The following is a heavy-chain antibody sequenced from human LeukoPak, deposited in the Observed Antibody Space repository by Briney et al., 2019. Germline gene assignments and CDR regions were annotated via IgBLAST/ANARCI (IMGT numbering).Heavy chain of an antibody. D-gene: IGHD6-6*01. CDR1: GFTFDDYA. CDR3: ARDSSAQVYYYYYYMDV. CDR2: ISWNSGSI. J-gene: IGHJ6*03. Sequence: GRSLRLSCAASGFTFDDYAMHWVRQAPGKGLEWVSGISWNSGSIGYADSVKGRFTISRDNAKNSLYLQMNSLRAEDTAVYYCARDSSAQVYYYYYYMDVWGKGTTVTVSS. V-gene: IGHV3-9*01.